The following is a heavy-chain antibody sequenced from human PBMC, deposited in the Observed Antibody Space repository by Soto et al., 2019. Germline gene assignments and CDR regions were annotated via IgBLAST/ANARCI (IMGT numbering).Heavy chain of an antibody. J-gene: IGHJ4*02. Sequence: ASVKVSCKASGGTFSSYAISWVRQAPGQGLEWMGGIIPIFGTANYAQKFQGRVTITADESTSTAYMELSSLRSEDTAVYYCARVRYPHSSGCPYFDYWGQGTLVTVSS. V-gene: IGHV1-69*13. D-gene: IGHD6-19*01. CDR3: ARVRYPHSSGCPYFDY. CDR1: GGTFSSYA. CDR2: IIPIFGTA.